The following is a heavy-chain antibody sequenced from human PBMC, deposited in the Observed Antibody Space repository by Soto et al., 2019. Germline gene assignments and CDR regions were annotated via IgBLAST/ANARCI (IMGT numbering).Heavy chain of an antibody. D-gene: IGHD1-26*01. J-gene: IGHJ6*02. CDR3: AGVRIGYYYGMDV. CDR1: GFTFSSYW. V-gene: IGHV3-7*03. CDR2: IKQDGSEK. Sequence: PGGSLRLSCAASGFTFSSYWMSWVRQAPGKGLEWVANIKQDGSEKYYVDSVKGRFTISRDNAKNSLCLQMNSLRAEDTAVYYCAGVRIGYYYGMDVWGQGTTVTVSS.